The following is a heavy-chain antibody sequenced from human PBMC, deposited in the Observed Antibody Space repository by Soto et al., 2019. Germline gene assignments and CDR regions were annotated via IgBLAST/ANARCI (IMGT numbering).Heavy chain of an antibody. CDR2: INPNSGGT. V-gene: IGHV1-2*02. Sequence: ASVKVSCKASGYTFTGYYMHWVRQAPGQGLEWMGWINPNSGGTNYAQKFQGRVTMTRDTSISTAYMELSRLRSDDTAVYYCARGRGAARPSWFDPWGQGTLVTVSS. CDR1: GYTFTGYY. D-gene: IGHD6-6*01. J-gene: IGHJ5*02. CDR3: ARGRGAARPSWFDP.